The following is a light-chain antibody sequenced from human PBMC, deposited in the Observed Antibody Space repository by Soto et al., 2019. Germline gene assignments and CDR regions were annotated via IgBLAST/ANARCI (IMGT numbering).Light chain of an antibody. J-gene: IGKJ3*01. CDR1: QSVSSY. CDR2: DAS. CDR3: QHRSNWLGT. Sequence: EIVLTQSPATLSLSPGERATLSCRASQSVSSYLAWYQQKPGQAPRLLIYDASNMATGIPARFSGSGSGTDFTLTISRQEPEDFAVYYCQHRSNWLGTFGPGTKVDIK. V-gene: IGKV3-11*01.